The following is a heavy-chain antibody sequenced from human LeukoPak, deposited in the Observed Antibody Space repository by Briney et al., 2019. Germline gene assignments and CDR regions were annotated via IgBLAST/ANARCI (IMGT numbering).Heavy chain of an antibody. Sequence: GASVKVSCKASGYTFTRYDINWVREATGQGLEWIGWMNPYSVNTGYARKFQGRVTMTRDMSTSTVYMELSSLRSEDTAVYYCARLARYSWSPISPLYYYYYMDVWGKGTTVTVSS. J-gene: IGHJ6*03. CDR3: ARLARYSWSPISPLYYYYYMDV. D-gene: IGHD1-26*01. CDR1: GYTFTRYD. CDR2: MNPYSVNT. V-gene: IGHV1-8*01.